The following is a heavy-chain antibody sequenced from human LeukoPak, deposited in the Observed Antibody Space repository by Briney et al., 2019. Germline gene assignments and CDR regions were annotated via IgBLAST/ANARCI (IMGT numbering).Heavy chain of an antibody. CDR3: AKDRHGSYYGGFDY. CDR2: ISSSSSTI. V-gene: IGHV3-48*01. D-gene: IGHD1-26*01. CDR1: GFTFSSYS. Sequence: GGSLRLSCAASGFTFSSYSMNWVRQAPGKGLEWVSYISSSSSTIYYADSVKGRFTISRDNAKNSLYLQMNSLRAEDTAVYYCAKDRHGSYYGGFDYWGQGTLVTVSS. J-gene: IGHJ4*02.